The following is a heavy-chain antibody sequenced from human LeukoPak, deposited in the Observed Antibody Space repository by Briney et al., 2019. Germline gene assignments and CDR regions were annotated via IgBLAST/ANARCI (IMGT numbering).Heavy chain of an antibody. Sequence: GESLKISCKGSGYSFISYWIGWVRQMPGKGLEWMGIIFPGESDMRYSPSFQGQVTMSADKSITTAYLQWSSLKASDTAMYYCVRRLYSSSSFDSWGQGTLVTVSS. CDR3: VRRLYSSSSFDS. V-gene: IGHV5-51*01. CDR1: GYSFISYW. CDR2: IFPGESDM. J-gene: IGHJ4*02. D-gene: IGHD6-6*01.